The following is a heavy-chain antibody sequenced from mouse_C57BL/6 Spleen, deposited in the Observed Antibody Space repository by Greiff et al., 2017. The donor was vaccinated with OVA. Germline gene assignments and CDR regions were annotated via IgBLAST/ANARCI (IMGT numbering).Heavy chain of an antibody. Sequence: EVKLQQSGPELVKPGASVKISCKASGYSFTDYNMNWVKQSTGKSLEWIGVINPNYGTTSYNQKFKGKATLTVDQSSSTAYMQLNSLTSEDSAVYYCARNYYGSSDVDWYFDVWGTGTTVTVSS. CDR3: ARNYYGSSDVDWYFDV. D-gene: IGHD1-1*01. V-gene: IGHV1-39*01. J-gene: IGHJ1*03. CDR2: INPNYGTT. CDR1: GYSFTDYN.